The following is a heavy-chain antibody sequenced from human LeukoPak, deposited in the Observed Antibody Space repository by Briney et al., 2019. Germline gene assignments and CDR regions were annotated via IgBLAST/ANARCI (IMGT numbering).Heavy chain of an antibody. CDR1: GFTFSSYA. CDR2: ISYDGGNK. CDR3: ARVGVYYDILNAFDI. Sequence: PGRSLRLSCAASGFTFSSYAMHWVRQAPGKGLEWVAVISYDGGNKYYADSVKGRFTISRDNSKNTLYLQMNSLRAEDTAVYYCARVGVYYDILNAFDIWGQGTMVTVSS. V-gene: IGHV3-30*04. J-gene: IGHJ3*02. D-gene: IGHD3-9*01.